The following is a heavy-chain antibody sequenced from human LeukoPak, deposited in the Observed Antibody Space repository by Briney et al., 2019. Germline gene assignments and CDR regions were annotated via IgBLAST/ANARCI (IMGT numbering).Heavy chain of an antibody. CDR2: ISNDGDKR. CDR1: GFTFSRFG. Sequence: GRSLRLSCEVSGFTFSRFGFHWVRQAPGKGLEWVSFISNDGDKRNYGDSVKGRFTISRDDSKNTLYVQMNSLRDEDTAVYYCAKDQRWESPHYLDSWGQGTLVTVSS. D-gene: IGHD1-26*01. J-gene: IGHJ4*02. CDR3: AKDQRWESPHYLDS. V-gene: IGHV3-30*18.